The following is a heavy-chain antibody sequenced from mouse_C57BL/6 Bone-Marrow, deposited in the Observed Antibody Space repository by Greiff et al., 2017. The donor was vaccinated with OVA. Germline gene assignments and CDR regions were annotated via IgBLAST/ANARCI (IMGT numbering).Heavy chain of an antibody. D-gene: IGHD2-14*01. CDR3: VRGTVYYFDY. V-gene: IGHV10-1*01. J-gene: IGHJ2*01. Sequence: EVKLVESGGGLVQPKGSLKLSCAASGFSFNTYAMNWVRQAPGKGLEWVARIRSNSNNYATYYADSVKDRFTISRDASESILYLQMNNLTAEDTAMYCCVRGTVYYFDYWGQGTTLTVSS. CDR1: GFSFNTYA. CDR2: IRSNSNNYAT.